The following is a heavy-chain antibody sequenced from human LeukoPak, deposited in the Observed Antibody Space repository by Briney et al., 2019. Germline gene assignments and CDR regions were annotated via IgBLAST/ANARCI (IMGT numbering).Heavy chain of an antibody. V-gene: IGHV4-34*01. J-gene: IGHJ4*02. CDR2: INHSGST. Sequence: PPETLSLTCAVYGGSFSGYYWSWIRQPPGKGLEWIGEINHSGSTNYNPSLKSRVTISVDTSKNQFSLKLSSVTAADTAVYYCARVASRRYYGSGSYRVDYWGQGTLVTVSS. CDR3: ARVASRRYYGSGSYRVDY. CDR1: GGSFSGYY. D-gene: IGHD3-10*01.